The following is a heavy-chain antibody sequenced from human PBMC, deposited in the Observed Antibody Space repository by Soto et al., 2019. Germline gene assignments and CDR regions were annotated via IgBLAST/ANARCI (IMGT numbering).Heavy chain of an antibody. D-gene: IGHD3-9*01. V-gene: IGHV4-59*01. CDR1: GGSISSYY. J-gene: IGHJ5*02. CDR3: ARDQEDYDILTGPTRWFDP. CDR2: IYYSGST. Sequence: SETLSLTCTVSGGSISSYYWSWIRQPPGKGLEWIGYIYYSGSTNYNPSLKSRVTIPVDTSKNQFSLKLSSVTAADTAVYYCARDQEDYDILTGPTRWFDPWGQGTLVTVPS.